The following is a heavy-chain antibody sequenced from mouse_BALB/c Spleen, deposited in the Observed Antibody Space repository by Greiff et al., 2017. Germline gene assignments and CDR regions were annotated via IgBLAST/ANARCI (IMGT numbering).Heavy chain of an antibody. CDR3: ARDPYCDGYAMDY. J-gene: IGHJ4*01. V-gene: IGHV2-6-7*01. Sequence: VQVVESGPGLVAPSQCLSITCTASGFSLTGYGVNWVRQPPGKGLEWLGMIWGDGSTDYNSALKSRLSISKNNSKSQVFLKMNRLQTDDTARYCCARDPYCDGYAMDYWGQGTSVTVSS. CDR2: IWGDGST. D-gene: IGHD6-5*01. CDR1: GFSLTGYG.